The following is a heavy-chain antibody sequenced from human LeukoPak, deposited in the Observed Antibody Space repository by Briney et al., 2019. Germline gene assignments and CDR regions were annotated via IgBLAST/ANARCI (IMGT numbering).Heavy chain of an antibody. CDR3: ARDRGIFGVDNWFDT. J-gene: IGHJ5*02. D-gene: IGHD3-3*01. Sequence: ASVKVSCKASGGTFSSYTISWVRQAPGQGLEWMGRIIPILGIANYAQKFQGRVTITADKSTSTAYMELSSLRSEDTAVYYCARDRGIFGVDNWFDTWGQGTLVTVSS. V-gene: IGHV1-69*04. CDR1: GGTFSSYT. CDR2: IIPILGIA.